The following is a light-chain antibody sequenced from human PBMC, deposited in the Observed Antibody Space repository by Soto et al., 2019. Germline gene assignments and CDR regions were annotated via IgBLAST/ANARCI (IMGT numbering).Light chain of an antibody. V-gene: IGLV2-14*01. CDR1: SSAIGGYNL. J-gene: IGLJ1*01. CDR3: NSYRTVSTYV. Sequence: QSALTQPASVSGSPGQSITIACTGPSSAIGGYNLVSWYQQHPGKAPKLLIYDVGNRPSGVSNRFSGSKSGNTASLTISGLQAEDEAHYYCNSYRTVSTYVFGTGTKLTVL. CDR2: DVG.